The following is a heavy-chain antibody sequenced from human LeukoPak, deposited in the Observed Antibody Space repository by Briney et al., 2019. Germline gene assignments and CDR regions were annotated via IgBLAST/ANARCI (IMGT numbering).Heavy chain of an antibody. D-gene: IGHD1-26*01. Sequence: GGSLRLSCAASGFTVRSNYMTWVRQAPGKGLEWVSTLYGGGNIYYADSVKGRFAISRDNSKNTLYLQMNSLRAEDTAVYYCAKDSGSYYFDYWGQGTLVTVSS. CDR2: LYGGGNI. J-gene: IGHJ4*02. CDR1: GFTVRSNY. CDR3: AKDSGSYYFDY. V-gene: IGHV3-66*02.